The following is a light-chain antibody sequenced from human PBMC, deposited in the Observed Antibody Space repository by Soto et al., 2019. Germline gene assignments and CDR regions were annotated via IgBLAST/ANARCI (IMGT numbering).Light chain of an antibody. V-gene: IGLV2-14*01. CDR3: SSYTIGSTLPWV. J-gene: IGLJ1*01. CDR1: SNDIGTYEY. Sequence: QSVLTQPASVSGSPGQSITISCTGSSNDIGTYEYVSWHQHHPGRAPKLIIFGDNDRPSGISDRVSGSKSGNQASLTLCGLQLKDEAVYYCSSYTIGSTLPWVFGTGTKVTVL. CDR2: GDN.